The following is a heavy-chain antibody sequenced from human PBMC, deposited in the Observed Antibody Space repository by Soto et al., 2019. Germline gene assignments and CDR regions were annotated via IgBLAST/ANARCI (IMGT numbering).Heavy chain of an antibody. CDR2: IHPNSGDT. V-gene: IGHV1-2*02. CDR3: ARDLSRQSWKGFDP. J-gene: IGHJ5*02. CDR1: GYTFTDHY. Sequence: QVQLVQSGAEVKETGASVKVSCRTSGYTFTDHYINWVRQAPGQGPEYMGWIHPNSGDTKYTQRFQGRVTMTRDTSISTAYMELRRLTSDDTAVYYCARDLSRQSWKGFDPWGQGTLVTVSS. D-gene: IGHD1-1*01.